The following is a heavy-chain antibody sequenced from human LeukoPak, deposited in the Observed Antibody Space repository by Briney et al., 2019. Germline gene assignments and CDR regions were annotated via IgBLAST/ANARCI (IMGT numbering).Heavy chain of an antibody. Sequence: GASLQISCTASGSSFTSYWIGWVRPMPGKRLEWMGIIYPGDSDTRDSPSFQGQVTISADKSISTAYLQWSSLKASDTAMYYCARQRHGGSYYKVDYYYYMDVWGKGTTVTVSS. D-gene: IGHD1-26*01. CDR1: GSSFTSYW. V-gene: IGHV5-51*01. CDR2: IYPGDSDT. J-gene: IGHJ6*03. CDR3: ARQRHGGSYYKVDYYYYMDV.